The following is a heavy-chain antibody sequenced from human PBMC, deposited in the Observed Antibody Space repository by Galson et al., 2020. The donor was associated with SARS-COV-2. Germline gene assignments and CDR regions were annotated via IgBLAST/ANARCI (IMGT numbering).Heavy chain of an antibody. V-gene: IGHV4-31*03. CDR3: ARSPITIFGVVITNFDY. CDR1: GVSISSGGYY. D-gene: IGHD3-3*01. Sequence: ETSETLSLTGTVSGVSISSGGYYWSWIRQHPGKGLEWIGYIYYSGSTYYNPSLKSRVTISVDTSKNQFSLKLSSVTAADTAVYYCARSPITIFGVVITNFDYWGQGTLVTVSS. CDR2: IYYSGST. J-gene: IGHJ4*02.